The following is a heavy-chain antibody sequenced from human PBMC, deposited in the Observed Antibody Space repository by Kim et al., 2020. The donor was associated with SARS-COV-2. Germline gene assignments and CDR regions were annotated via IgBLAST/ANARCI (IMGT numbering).Heavy chain of an antibody. V-gene: IGHV3-23*01. CDR1: GFTFSSYA. J-gene: IGHJ6*02. D-gene: IGHD3-22*01. CDR3: AKDSFDDSSGYYYYYGMDV. CDR2: ISGSGGST. Sequence: GGPLRLSCAASGFTFSSYAMSWVRQAPGKGLEWVSAISGSGGSTYYADSVKGRFTISRDNSKNTLYLQMNSLRAEDTAVYYCAKDSFDDSSGYYYYYGMDVWGQGTTVTVSS.